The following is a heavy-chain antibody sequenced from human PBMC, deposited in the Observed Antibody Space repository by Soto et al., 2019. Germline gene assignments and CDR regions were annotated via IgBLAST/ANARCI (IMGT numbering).Heavy chain of an antibody. Sequence: EFHVLESGGGWAQPGGSLRLSCAASGFPFSSTDMSWVRQAPGKGLEWVSTILDTGTTVFYADSVKGRFTVSRDNSNNTLYVQMNNLRADDTAVYYCVKNSGWFNTWGQGALVTVSS. J-gene: IGHJ5*02. D-gene: IGHD3-10*01. CDR3: VKNSGWFNT. CDR1: GFPFSSTD. CDR2: ILDTGTTV. V-gene: IGHV3-23*01.